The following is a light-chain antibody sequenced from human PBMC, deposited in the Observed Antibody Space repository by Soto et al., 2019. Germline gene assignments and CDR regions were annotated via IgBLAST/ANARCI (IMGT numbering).Light chain of an antibody. J-gene: IGKJ1*01. V-gene: IGKV3-20*01. Sequence: EVVLTQSPGTLSLSPGERATLSCRASQSVSSTYFAWYQQKPSQAPRLLIYGASSRATGIPDRFSGSGSGTDFTLTIGRLETEDFGVYYCQQYGTSPWTFGQGTKVEVK. CDR3: QQYGTSPWT. CDR1: QSVSSTY. CDR2: GAS.